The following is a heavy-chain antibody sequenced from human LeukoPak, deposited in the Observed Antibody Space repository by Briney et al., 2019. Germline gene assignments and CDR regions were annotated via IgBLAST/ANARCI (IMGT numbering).Heavy chain of an antibody. CDR1: GFTFRSHA. J-gene: IGHJ4*02. Sequence: GGSLRLSCAASGFTFRSHAMSWVRRAPGRGLEWVSAIRGDGATMFYADSVKGRITVSRDNSKNTLYLQFNSLRSDDTAVYYCARDLGVDTAQSLDYWGQGTLVTVSS. V-gene: IGHV3-23*01. CDR3: ARDLGVDTAQSLDY. D-gene: IGHD5-18*01. CDR2: IRGDGATM.